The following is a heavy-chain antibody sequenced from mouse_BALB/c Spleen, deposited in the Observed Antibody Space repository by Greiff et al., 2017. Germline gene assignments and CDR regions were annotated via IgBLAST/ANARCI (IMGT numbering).Heavy chain of an antibody. J-gene: IGHJ3*01. CDR1: GYSITSGYY. D-gene: IGHD1-1*01. V-gene: IGHV3-6*02. CDR2: ISYDGSN. CDR3: ARDDYYGSSCFAY. Sequence: VQLKESGPGLVKPSQSLSLTCSVTGYSITSGYYWNWIRQFPGNKLEWMGYISYDGSNNYNPSLKNRISITRDTSKNQFFLKLNSVTTEDTATYYCARDDYYGSSCFAYWGQGTLVTVSA.